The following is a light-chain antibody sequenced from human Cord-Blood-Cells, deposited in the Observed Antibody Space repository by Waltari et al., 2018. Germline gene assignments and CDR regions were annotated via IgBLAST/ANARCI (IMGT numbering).Light chain of an antibody. CDR1: SLRSYY. J-gene: IGLJ3*02. CDR2: GKN. V-gene: IGLV3-19*01. Sequence: SSELTPDPAVSVALGQTVSIPCQGASLRSYYASWYQQKPGQAPVLVIYGKNNRPSGIPDRFSGSSSGNTASLTITGAQAEDEADYYCNSRDSSGNHLVFGGGTKLTVL. CDR3: NSRDSSGNHLV.